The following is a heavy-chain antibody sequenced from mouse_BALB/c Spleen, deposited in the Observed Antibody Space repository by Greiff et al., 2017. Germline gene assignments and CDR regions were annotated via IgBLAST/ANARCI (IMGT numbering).Heavy chain of an antibody. CDR1: GYTFTSYW. Sequence: VQLQQSGAELAKPGASVKMSCKASGYTFTSYWMHWVNQRPGQGLEWIGYINPSTGYTEYNQKFKDKATLTADKSSSTAYMQLSSLTSEDSAVYYCARLGLGSLFDDWGQGTTLTVSS. D-gene: IGHD4-1*01. CDR3: ARLGLGSLFDD. V-gene: IGHV1-7*01. J-gene: IGHJ2*01. CDR2: INPSTGYT.